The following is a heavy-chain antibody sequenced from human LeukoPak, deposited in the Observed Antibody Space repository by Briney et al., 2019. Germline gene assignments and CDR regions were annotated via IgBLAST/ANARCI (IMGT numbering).Heavy chain of an antibody. CDR2: ITSTRSDI. Sequence: GGSLSLFCEASGFSFSSHAMHWVRQAPGKGLEWVSSITSTRSDIYYADSVKGRFTISRDNARNSLFLQMNSLRAEDTAVYYCARVLVATTLASENWLDPWGQGTLVTVSS. CDR3: ARVLVATTLASENWLDP. J-gene: IGHJ5*02. V-gene: IGHV3-21*01. CDR1: GFSFSSHA. D-gene: IGHD5-12*01.